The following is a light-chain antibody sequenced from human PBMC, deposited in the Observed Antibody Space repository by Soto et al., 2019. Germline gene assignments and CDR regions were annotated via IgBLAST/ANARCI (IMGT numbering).Light chain of an antibody. J-gene: IGLJ1*01. V-gene: IGLV2-14*01. CDR1: SSDVGGYNF. Sequence: QSVLTQPASVSGSPGQSITISCTGTSSDVGGYNFVSWYQQYPGKAPQLMIYEVTNRPSGVSNRFSGSKSGNTASLTISGLHTEDEADYYCSSYTASDTYVFGTGTQLTVL. CDR3: SSYTASDTYV. CDR2: EVT.